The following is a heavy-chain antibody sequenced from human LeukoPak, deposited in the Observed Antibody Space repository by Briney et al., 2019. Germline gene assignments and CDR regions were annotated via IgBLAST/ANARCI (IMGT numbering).Heavy chain of an antibody. CDR1: GGSISSYY. J-gene: IGHJ2*01. V-gene: IGHV4-59*12. CDR2: IYYSGST. D-gene: IGHD2-8*02. CDR3: ARDGGVGRGYFDL. Sequence: SETLSLTCTVSGGSISSYYWSWIRQPPGEGLEWTGYIYYSGSTNYNPSLKSRVTISVDRSKNQFSLKLSSVTAADTAVYYCARDGGVGRGYFDLWGRGTLVTVSS.